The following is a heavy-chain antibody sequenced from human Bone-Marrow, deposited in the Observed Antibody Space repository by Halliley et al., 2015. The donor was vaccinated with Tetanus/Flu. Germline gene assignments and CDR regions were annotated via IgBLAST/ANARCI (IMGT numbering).Heavy chain of an antibody. J-gene: IGHJ4*02. CDR3: ARSTAMLNPFDY. CDR1: GGSINKYY. Sequence: TLSLTCTISGGSINKYYLSWIRQPPGKGLEWIAYIYYTGSSNYNPSLKSRVTISIDTSKNQFSLKLSSVTPADTAVYFCARSTAMLNPFDYWGQGTLVTVSS. V-gene: IGHV4-59*01. CDR2: IYYTGSS. D-gene: IGHD5-18*01.